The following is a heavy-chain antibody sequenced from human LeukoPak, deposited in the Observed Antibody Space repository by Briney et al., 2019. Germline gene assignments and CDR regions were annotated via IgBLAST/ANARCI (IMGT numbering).Heavy chain of an antibody. J-gene: IGHJ4*02. CDR3: ARGVGYGSGYFDY. D-gene: IGHD3-10*01. CDR2: IYYSGST. Sequence: SETLSLTCTVSGGSISSYYWSWIRQPPGKGLEWIGYIYYSGSTNYNSTPKSRVTISVDTSKNQFSLKLSSVTAADTAVYYCARGVGYGSGYFDYWGQGTLVAVSS. CDR1: GGSISSYY. V-gene: IGHV4-59*01.